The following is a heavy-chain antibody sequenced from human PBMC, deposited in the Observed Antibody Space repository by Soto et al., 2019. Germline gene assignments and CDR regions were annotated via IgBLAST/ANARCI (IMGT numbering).Heavy chain of an antibody. D-gene: IGHD6-19*01. CDR2: IYPGDSDT. J-gene: IGHJ4*02. Sequence: GESLKISCKGSGYSFTSYWIGWVRQMPGEGLEWMGIIYPGDSDTRYSPSFRGQVTISADKSISTACLQWSSLKASDTAMYYCARPDASVAFDYWGQGTLVTVSS. CDR1: GYSFTSYW. V-gene: IGHV5-51*01. CDR3: ARPDASVAFDY.